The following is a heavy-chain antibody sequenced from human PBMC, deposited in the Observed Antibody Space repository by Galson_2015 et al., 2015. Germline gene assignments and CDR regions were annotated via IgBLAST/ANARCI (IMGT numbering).Heavy chain of an antibody. CDR1: GYSFTSYW. Sequence: QSGAEVKKPGESLKISCTGSGYSFTSYWIGWVRQMPGKGLEWMGIIYPGDSDTRYSPSFQGQVTISADKSISTAYLQWSSLKASDTAMYYCARSICGGSCPYYFDYWGQGTLVTVSS. D-gene: IGHD2-15*01. CDR3: ARSICGGSCPYYFDY. CDR2: IYPGDSDT. J-gene: IGHJ4*02. V-gene: IGHV5-51*01.